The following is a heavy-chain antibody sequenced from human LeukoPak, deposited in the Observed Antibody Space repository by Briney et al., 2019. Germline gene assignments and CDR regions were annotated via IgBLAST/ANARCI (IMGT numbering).Heavy chain of an antibody. CDR2: INSDGSST. D-gene: IGHD3-3*01. CDR3: ARSVHDFWSGYYLDV. Sequence: GGSLRLSCAASGFTFSSYWMHWVRQAPGKGLVWVSRINSDGSSTSYADSVKGRFTISRDNAKNTLYLQMNSLRAEDTAVYYCARSVHDFWSGYYLDVWGQGTTVTVSS. J-gene: IGHJ6*02. CDR1: GFTFSSYW. V-gene: IGHV3-74*01.